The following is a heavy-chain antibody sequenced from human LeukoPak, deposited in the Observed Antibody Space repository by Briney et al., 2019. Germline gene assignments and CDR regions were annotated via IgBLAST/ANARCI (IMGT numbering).Heavy chain of an antibody. J-gene: IGHJ4*02. CDR1: GYTFTSYGYTFTNYG. CDR3: ARDLQVRGVLIYFDY. V-gene: IGHV1-18*01. D-gene: IGHD3-10*01. Sequence: ASVKVSCKASGYTFTSYGYTFTNYGITWVRQAPGQGLEWMGWMSTYSGNTDYAQKLQDRVTMTTDTSTSTASMERRRRRSEHTAVYYCARDLQVRGVLIYFDYWGQGTLVTVSS. CDR2: MSTYSGNT.